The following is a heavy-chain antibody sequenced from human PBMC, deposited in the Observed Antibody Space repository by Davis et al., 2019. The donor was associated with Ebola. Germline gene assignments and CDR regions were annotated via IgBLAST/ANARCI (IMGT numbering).Heavy chain of an antibody. V-gene: IGHV3-23*01. CDR3: GGAWD. D-gene: IGHD1-26*01. J-gene: IGHJ4*02. CDR1: GLTFSNYD. CDR2: ISSNGDTA. Sequence: GESLKISCVDSGLTFSNYDMSWVRQAPGKGLDWVSRISSNGDTAYYADSVRGRFTISRDNSRNTLYLQMNNLRAEDTALYYCGGAWDWGQGTLVTVSS.